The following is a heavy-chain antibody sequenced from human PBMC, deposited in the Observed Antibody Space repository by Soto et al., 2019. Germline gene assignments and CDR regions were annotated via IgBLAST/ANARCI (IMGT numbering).Heavy chain of an antibody. D-gene: IGHD3-16*02. CDR2: MNPNSGNT. CDR3: ARGRFYDYIWGSYRHDAFDI. V-gene: IGHV1-8*01. Sequence: EASVKVSCKASGYTFTSYDINWVRQATGQGLEWMGWMNPNSGNTGYAQKFQGRVTMTRNTSISTAYMELSSLRSEDTAVYYCARGRFYDYIWGSYRHDAFDIWGQGTMVTVSS. CDR1: GYTFTSYD. J-gene: IGHJ3*02.